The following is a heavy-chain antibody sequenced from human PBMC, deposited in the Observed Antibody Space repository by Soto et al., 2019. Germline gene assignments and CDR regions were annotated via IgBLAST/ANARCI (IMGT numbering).Heavy chain of an antibody. D-gene: IGHD1-1*01. CDR2: INPNSGGT. CDR1: GYIFTDYY. CDR3: ARDSQLERRFYMDV. J-gene: IGHJ6*03. Sequence: GASVKVSCKASGYIFTDYYMHWVRQAPGQELGWMGRINPNSGGTNYAQKFQGRVTITADTSISTAYMELSSLRSEDTAVYYCARDSQLERRFYMDVWGKGTTVTVS. V-gene: IGHV1-2*06.